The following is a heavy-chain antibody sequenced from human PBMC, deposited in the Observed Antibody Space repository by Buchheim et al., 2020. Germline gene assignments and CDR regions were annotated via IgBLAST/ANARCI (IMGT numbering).Heavy chain of an antibody. Sequence: QVQLQQWGAGLLKPSETLSLTCAVYGGSFSGYYWSWIRQPPGKGLEWIGEINHSGSTNYNPSLKSRVTISVDTSKNQFSLKLSSVTAADTAVYYCARGRWGYGSGAYYFDYWGQGTL. CDR2: INHSGST. CDR1: GGSFSGYY. D-gene: IGHD3-10*01. V-gene: IGHV4-34*01. J-gene: IGHJ4*02. CDR3: ARGRWGYGSGAYYFDY.